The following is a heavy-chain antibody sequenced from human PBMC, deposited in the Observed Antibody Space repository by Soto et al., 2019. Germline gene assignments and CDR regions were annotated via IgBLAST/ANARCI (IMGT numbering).Heavy chain of an antibody. CDR3: ARDSGYCSSTSCYPFAFDI. Sequence: QVQLQESGPGLVKPSQTLSLTCTVSGGSISSGGYYWSWIRQHPGKGLEWIGYIYYSGSTYYNPSLKSRVTMSVDTSKNQFSLKLSSVTAADTAVYYCARDSGYCSSTSCYPFAFDIWGQGTMVTVSS. V-gene: IGHV4-31*03. D-gene: IGHD2-2*01. CDR1: GGSISSGGYY. J-gene: IGHJ3*02. CDR2: IYYSGST.